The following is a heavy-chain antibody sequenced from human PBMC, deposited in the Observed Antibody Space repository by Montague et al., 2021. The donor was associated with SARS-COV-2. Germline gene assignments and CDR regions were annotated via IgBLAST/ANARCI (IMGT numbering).Heavy chain of an antibody. CDR2: INYRGTT. CDR1: GGSISSTNYY. J-gene: IGHJ4*02. CDR3: DRHNDGYNRWYYFDY. V-gene: IGHV4-39*01. D-gene: IGHD5-24*01. Sequence: SETLSLTCTVSGGSISSTNYYWGLIRQPPGKGLEWIGSINYRGTTXYXXXXKXRVTMSVYTSKSLLSLESGSVTAADTAIYYCDRHNDGYNRWYYFDYWGQGTLVTVSS.